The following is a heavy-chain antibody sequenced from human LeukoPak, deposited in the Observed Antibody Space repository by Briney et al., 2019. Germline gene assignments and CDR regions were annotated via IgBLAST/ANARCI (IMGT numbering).Heavy chain of an antibody. J-gene: IGHJ4*02. V-gene: IGHV3-43D*03. D-gene: IGHD6-13*01. CDR3: AKGGFWGSSYPPLFDY. CDR1: GFTFDDYA. Sequence: PGGSLRLSCAASGFTFDDYAMHWVRQAPGKGLEWVSLISWDGGSTYYADSVKGRFTISRDNSKNSLYLQMNSLRAEDTALYYCAKGGFWGSSYPPLFDYWGQGTLVTVSS. CDR2: ISWDGGST.